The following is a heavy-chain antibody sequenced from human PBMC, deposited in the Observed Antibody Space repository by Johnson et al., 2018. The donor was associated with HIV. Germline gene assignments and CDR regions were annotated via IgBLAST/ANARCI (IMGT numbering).Heavy chain of an antibody. D-gene: IGHD3-22*01. CDR2: MWYDGSNK. CDR1: GFTFSTYG. V-gene: IGHV3-33*01. Sequence: QVQLVESGGGVVQPGRSLRLSCAASGFTFSTYGMHWVRQAPGKGLEWVAVMWYDGSNKYYADSVKGRFTVSRDNSKNTLYLQMKSLRPEDTAVYYCARAEGDYYDSGGWGHDAFDIWGQGTMVTVSS. CDR3: ARAEGDYYDSGGWGHDAFDI. J-gene: IGHJ3*02.